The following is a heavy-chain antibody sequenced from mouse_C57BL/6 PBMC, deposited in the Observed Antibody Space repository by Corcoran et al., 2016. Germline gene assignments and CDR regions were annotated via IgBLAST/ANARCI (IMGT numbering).Heavy chain of an antibody. J-gene: IGHJ1*03. V-gene: IGHV1-26*01. CDR3: ARCYGSLYWYFDV. CDR1: GYTFTDYY. Sequence: EVQLQQSGPELVKPGASVKISCKASGYTFTDYYMNWVKQSHGKSLEWIGDINPNNGGTSYNQKFKGKATLTVDKSSSTAYMELRSLTSEDSAVYYCARCYGSLYWYFDVWGTGTTVTVSS. CDR2: INPNNGGT. D-gene: IGHD1-1*01.